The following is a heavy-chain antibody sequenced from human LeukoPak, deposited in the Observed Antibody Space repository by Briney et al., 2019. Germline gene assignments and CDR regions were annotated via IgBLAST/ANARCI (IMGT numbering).Heavy chain of an antibody. Sequence: SETLSLTCTVSGDSISSGDYYWSWIRQPAGKGLEWIGRISSSGSTNYNPSLKSRVTISVDTSKNQFSLKLSSVTAADTAVYYCTRGRPGVVRGTNWFDPWGQGTLVTVSS. V-gene: IGHV4-61*02. CDR3: TRGRPGVVRGTNWFDP. D-gene: IGHD3-10*01. CDR2: ISSSGST. J-gene: IGHJ5*02. CDR1: GDSISSGDYY.